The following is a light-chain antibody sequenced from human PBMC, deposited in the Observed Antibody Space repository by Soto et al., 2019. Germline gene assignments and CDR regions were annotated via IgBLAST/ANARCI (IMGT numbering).Light chain of an antibody. V-gene: IGLV2-14*01. J-gene: IGLJ1*01. CDR1: SSDVGGYNY. CDR2: EVS. CDR3: SSYTSSSTLV. Sequence: QSALTQPASVSGSPGQSITISCTGTSSDVGGYNYVSWYQQHPGKPPKLMIYEVSNRPSGVPNRFSVSKSGNTAPLTISRLQAEDEADYCCSSYTSSSTLVFGTGTKVTVL.